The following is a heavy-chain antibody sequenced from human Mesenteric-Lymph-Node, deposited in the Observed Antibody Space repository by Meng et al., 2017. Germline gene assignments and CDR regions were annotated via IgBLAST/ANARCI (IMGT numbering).Heavy chain of an antibody. Sequence: SETLSLTCTVSGGSISSYYWSWIQQPPGKGLEWIGTIYESGSTYYNPSLKSRITIPVDTSKNQFSLRLTSVTAADTAVYYCARTRAPHNWFDPWGQGTLVTVSS. CDR3: ARTRAPHNWFDP. CDR1: GGSISSYY. CDR2: IYESGST. V-gene: IGHV4-59*08. J-gene: IGHJ5*02.